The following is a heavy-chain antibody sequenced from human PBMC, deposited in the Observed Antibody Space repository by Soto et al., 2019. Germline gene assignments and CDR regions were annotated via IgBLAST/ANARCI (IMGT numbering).Heavy chain of an antibody. J-gene: IGHJ6*02. V-gene: IGHV3-33*01. D-gene: IGHD6-13*01. CDR1: GFTFSSYG. CDR3: ARAIEQQLIYYYGMDV. CDR2: IWYDGSNK. Sequence: GESLKISCAASGFTFSSYGMHWVRQAPGKGLEWVAVIWYDGSNKYYADSVKGRFTISRDNSKNTLYLQMNSLRAEDTAVYYCARAIEQQLIYYYGMDVWGQGTTVTVSS.